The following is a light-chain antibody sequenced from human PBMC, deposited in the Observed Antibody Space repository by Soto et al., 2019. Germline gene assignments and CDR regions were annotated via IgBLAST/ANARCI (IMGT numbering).Light chain of an antibody. CDR3: RQYGSSPPRT. J-gene: IGKJ1*01. CDR1: QSVSSS. V-gene: IGKV3-20*01. CDR2: GAS. Sequence: EIGVSKSAVTLSLSPGERATLSCRASQSVSSSLAWYQQKPGQAPRLLIYGASTRATDVPERCSGSGSGANFSLSTISLLPPEFFAYYCRQYGSSPPRTFGHGTKVDIK.